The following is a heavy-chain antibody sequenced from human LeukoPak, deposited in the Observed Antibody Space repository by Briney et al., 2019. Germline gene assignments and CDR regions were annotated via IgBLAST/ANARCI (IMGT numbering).Heavy chain of an antibody. Sequence: PSETLSLTCTVSGGSISSGPYYWGWIRQPPGKGLEWIGSIYYSGTTFYMPSLKSRVTISVDTSKNQFSLRLTSVTAADTAVYYCARTSGLPRAFDIWGQGSMVTVSS. CDR3: ARTSGLPRAFDI. J-gene: IGHJ3*02. D-gene: IGHD3-10*01. CDR1: GGSISSGPYY. V-gene: IGHV4-39*01. CDR2: IYYSGTT.